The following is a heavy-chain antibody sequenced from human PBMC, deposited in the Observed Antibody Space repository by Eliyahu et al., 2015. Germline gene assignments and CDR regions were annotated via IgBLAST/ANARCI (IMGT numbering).Heavy chain of an antibody. J-gene: IGHJ4*02. CDR1: GYTFTDHY. CDR2: INPDSGST. CDR3: ARGGYDSGKDYFDY. Sequence: QVQLVQSGAEVKKPGASVKVSCKASGYTFTDHYXHLIRQAPGPGLEWMGVINPDSGSTDYVQKFQTWVTMTRDTSISTVYMEVSRLTSDDTAIYYCARGGYDSGKDYFDYWGQGTLVTVSS. V-gene: IGHV1-2*04. D-gene: IGHD6-19*01.